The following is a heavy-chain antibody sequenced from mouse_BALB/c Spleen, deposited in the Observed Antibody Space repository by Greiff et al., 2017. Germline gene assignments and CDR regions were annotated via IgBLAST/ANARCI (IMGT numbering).Heavy chain of an antibody. D-gene: IGHD2-1*01. V-gene: IGHV5-12-2*01. CDR2: ISNGGGST. CDR1: GFTFSSYT. CDR3: ARYYYGNYVAFAY. J-gene: IGHJ3*01. Sequence: DVHLVESGGGLVQPGGSLKLSCAASGFTFSSYTMSWVRQTPEKRLEWVAYISNGGGSTYYPDTVKGRFTISRDNAKNTLYLQMSSLKSEDTAMYYCARYYYGNYVAFAYWGQGTLVTVSA.